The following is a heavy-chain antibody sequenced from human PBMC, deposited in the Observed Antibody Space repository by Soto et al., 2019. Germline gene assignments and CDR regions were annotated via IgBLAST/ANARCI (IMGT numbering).Heavy chain of an antibody. V-gene: IGHV3-66*01. CDR3: AIGEGYSGYIYYYGMDV. CDR1: GFTVSSNY. CDR2: IYSSGST. J-gene: IGHJ6*02. Sequence: GGSLRLSCAASGFTVSSNYMSWVRQAPGKGLEWVSVIYSSGSTYYADTVKGRITIARDKSKKTMYVQMNSLRAEDTAVYYCAIGEGYSGYIYYYGMDVWGQGTTVTVSS. D-gene: IGHD5-12*01.